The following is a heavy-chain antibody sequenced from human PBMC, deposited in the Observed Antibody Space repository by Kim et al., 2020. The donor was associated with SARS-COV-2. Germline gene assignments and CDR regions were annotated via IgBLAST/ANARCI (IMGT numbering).Heavy chain of an antibody. V-gene: IGHV7-4-1*01. Sequence: ASVKVSCKASGYSFTNYAINWLRQAPGQGLEWMGWIDTNTGNPTYAQGFTGRFVFSLDTSVSTAYLRIASLKAEDTAVYFCARVWFGKPFPGYYGLDVWGQGTTITVSS. CDR1: GYSFTNYA. CDR3: ARVWFGKPFPGYYGLDV. CDR2: IDTNTGNP. J-gene: IGHJ6*02. D-gene: IGHD3-10*01.